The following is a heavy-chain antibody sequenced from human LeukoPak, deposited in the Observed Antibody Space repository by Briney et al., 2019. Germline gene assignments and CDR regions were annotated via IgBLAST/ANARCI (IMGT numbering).Heavy chain of an antibody. J-gene: IGHJ4*02. CDR3: ARIYCSGGSCTFDY. V-gene: IGHV3-43*02. CDR2: ISGDGGST. CDR1: GFTFDDYA. Sequence: PGGSLRLSCAASGFTFDDYAMHWVRQAPGKGLEWVSLISGDGGSTYYADSVKGRFTISRDNAKNSLYLQMNSLRAEDTPVYYCARIYCSGGSCTFDYWGQGTLVTVSS. D-gene: IGHD2-15*01.